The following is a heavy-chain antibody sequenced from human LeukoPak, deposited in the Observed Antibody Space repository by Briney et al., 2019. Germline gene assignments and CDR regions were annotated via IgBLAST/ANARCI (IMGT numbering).Heavy chain of an antibody. CDR3: ARDLDGYRSGDGA. CDR1: GFTFSNYW. V-gene: IGHV3-74*01. J-gene: IGHJ5*02. CDR2: INSDGSTT. D-gene: IGHD5-12*01. Sequence: PGGSLRLSCAASGFTFSNYWMHWVRQAPGKGLVWVSRINSDGSTTNYADSVKGRFTISRDNAKSTLHLQMNSLRAEDTAVYYCARDLDGYRSGDGAWGQGTLVTVSS.